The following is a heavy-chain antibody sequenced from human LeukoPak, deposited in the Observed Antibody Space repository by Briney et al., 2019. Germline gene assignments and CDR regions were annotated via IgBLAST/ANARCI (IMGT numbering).Heavy chain of an antibody. J-gene: IGHJ4*02. V-gene: IGHV4-59*01. D-gene: IGHD6-13*01. CDR1: GASISSYY. CDR2: IYYSGNT. Sequence: PSETLSLTCTVSGASISSYYWSWIRQPPGKGLEWIGYIYYSGNTNFNPSLNNPSLKSRVTISADASKNQFSLKLSSMTAADTAVYYCASGPYPAAGTDHQFDYWGQGTLVTVSS. CDR3: ASGPYPAAGTDHQFDY.